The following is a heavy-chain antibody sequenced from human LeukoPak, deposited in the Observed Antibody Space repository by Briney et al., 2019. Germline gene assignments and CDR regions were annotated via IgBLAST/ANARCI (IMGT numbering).Heavy chain of an antibody. D-gene: IGHD4-11*01. V-gene: IGHV1-18*01. CDR2: ISAYNGNT. CDR3: ARDTINYSYYYYYMDV. Sequence: GASVKVSCKASGYTFTSYGISWVRQAPGQGLEWMGWISAYNGNTNYAQKLQGRVTMTTDTSTSTAYMELRSLRSDDTAVYYCARDTINYSYYYYYMDVWGKGTTVTVSS. CDR1: GYTFTSYG. J-gene: IGHJ6*03.